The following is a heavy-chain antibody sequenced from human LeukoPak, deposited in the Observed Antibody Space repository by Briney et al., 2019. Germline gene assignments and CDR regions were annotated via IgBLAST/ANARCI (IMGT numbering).Heavy chain of an antibody. CDR1: GGSISSYY. J-gene: IGHJ2*01. Sequence: SETLSLTCTVSGGSISSYYWSWTRQPPGKGLEWIGYIYYSGSTNYNPSLKSRVTISVDTSKNQFSLKLSSVTAADTAVYYCARVYYSSSYDYWYFDLWGRGTLVTVSS. CDR2: IYYSGST. D-gene: IGHD6-13*01. V-gene: IGHV4-59*01. CDR3: ARVYYSSSYDYWYFDL.